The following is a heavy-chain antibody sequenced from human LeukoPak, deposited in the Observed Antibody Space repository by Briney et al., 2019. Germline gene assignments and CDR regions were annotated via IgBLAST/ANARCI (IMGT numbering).Heavy chain of an antibody. V-gene: IGHV1-2*06. J-gene: IGHJ4*02. CDR3: ARFLPRGSLLHDDY. CDR1: GYTFTGYY. CDR2: INPNSGGT. D-gene: IGHD3-10*01. Sequence: GASVKVSCKASGYTFTGYYMHWVRQAPGQGLEWMGRINPNSGGTNYAQKFQGRVTMTRDTSISTAYMELSRLRSDDTAVYYCARFLPRGSLLHDDYWGQGTLVTVSS.